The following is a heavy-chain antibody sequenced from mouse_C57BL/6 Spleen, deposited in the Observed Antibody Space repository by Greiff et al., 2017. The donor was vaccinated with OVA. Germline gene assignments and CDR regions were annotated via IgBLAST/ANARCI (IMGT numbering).Heavy chain of an antibody. Sequence: QVQLKESGPGLVAPSQSLSITCTVSGFSLTSYGVDWVRQSPGKGLEWLGVIWGVGSTNYNSALKSRLSISKDTSKSQVFLKMNSLQTDDTAMYYCASGRDPSWFAYWGRGTLVTVSA. J-gene: IGHJ3*01. CDR1: GFSLTSYG. CDR3: ASGRDPSWFAY. D-gene: IGHD3-3*01. CDR2: IWGVGST. V-gene: IGHV2-6*01.